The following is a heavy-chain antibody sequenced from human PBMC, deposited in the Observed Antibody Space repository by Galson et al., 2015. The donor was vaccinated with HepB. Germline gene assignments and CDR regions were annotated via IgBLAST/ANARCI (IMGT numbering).Heavy chain of an antibody. V-gene: IGHV3-23*01. CDR3: AKGGREGAGLVEN. D-gene: IGHD1-26*01. CDR1: GFTFNSYT. Sequence: CAASGFTFNSYTMGWVRQAPGKGLEWVSTIPSGGSTYYVDSVRGRFSISRDNSKSMLYLQMNSLRAEDTAVYYCAKGGREGAGLVENWGQGTLVTVSS. CDR2: IPSGGST. J-gene: IGHJ4*02.